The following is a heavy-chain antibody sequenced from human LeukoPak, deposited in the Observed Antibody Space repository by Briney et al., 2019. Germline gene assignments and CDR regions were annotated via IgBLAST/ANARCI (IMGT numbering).Heavy chain of an antibody. CDR1: GGSISGYS. CDR3: ARRSAAEDY. CDR2: VYYSGST. Sequence: SETLSLTCTVSGGSISGYSWSWIRQPPGKGLEWIGYVYYSGSTNYNPSLKSRVTISVDTSKSQFSLKLSSVTAADTAVYYCARRSAAEDYWGQGTLVTVSS. V-gene: IGHV4-59*01. J-gene: IGHJ4*02. D-gene: IGHD6-13*01.